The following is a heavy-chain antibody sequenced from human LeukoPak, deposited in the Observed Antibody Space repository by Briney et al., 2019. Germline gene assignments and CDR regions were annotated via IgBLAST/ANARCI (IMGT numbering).Heavy chain of an antibody. CDR2: ISYDGSNK. D-gene: IGHD2/OR15-2a*01. V-gene: IGHV3-30*03. CDR3: AREGNIVLVNWFDP. Sequence: GGSLRLSCAASGFTVSSNYMSWVRQAPGKGLEWVAVISYDGSNKYYADSVKGRFTISRDNSKNTLYLQMNSLRAEDTAVYYCAREGNIVLVNWFDPWGQGTLVTVSS. J-gene: IGHJ5*02. CDR1: GFTVSSNY.